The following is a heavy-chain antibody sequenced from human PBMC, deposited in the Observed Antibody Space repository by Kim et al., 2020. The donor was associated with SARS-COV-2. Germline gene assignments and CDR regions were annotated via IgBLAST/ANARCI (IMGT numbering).Heavy chain of an antibody. CDR2: FDPEDGET. CDR1: GYTLTELS. J-gene: IGHJ4*02. D-gene: IGHD3-22*01. V-gene: IGHV1-24*01. Sequence: ASVKVSCKVSGYTLTELSMHWVRQAPGKGLEWMGGFDPEDGETIYARKFQGRVTMTEDTSTDTAYMELSSLRSEDTAVYYCATSSGFGDLMGYWGQGTLVTVSS. CDR3: ATSSGFGDLMGY.